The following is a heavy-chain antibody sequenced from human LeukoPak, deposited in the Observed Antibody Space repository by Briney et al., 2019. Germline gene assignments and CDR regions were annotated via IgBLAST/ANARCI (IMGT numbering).Heavy chain of an antibody. D-gene: IGHD6-19*01. CDR1: GDSVSSNSAA. J-gene: IGHJ6*02. CDR2: AYYRSKWYN. Sequence: SQTLSLTCAISGDSVSSNSAAWNWIRQSPSRGLEWLGRAYYRSKWYNDYAVSVKSRITINPDTSKNQFSLRLNSVTPEDTAVYYCARGVAVAGTAVYYYGMDVWGQGTTVTVSS. V-gene: IGHV6-1*01. CDR3: ARGVAVAGTAVYYYGMDV.